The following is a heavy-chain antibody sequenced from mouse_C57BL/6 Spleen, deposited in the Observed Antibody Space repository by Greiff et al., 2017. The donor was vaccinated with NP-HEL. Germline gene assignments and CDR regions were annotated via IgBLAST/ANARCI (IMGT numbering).Heavy chain of an antibody. V-gene: IGHV5-17*01. CDR3: AFRYFDV. J-gene: IGHJ1*03. CDR1: GFTFSDYG. Sequence: EVNLVESGGGLVKPGGSLKLSCAASGFTFSDYGMHWVRQAPEKGLEWVAYISSGSSTIYYADTVKGRFTISRDNAKNTLFLQMTSLRSEETAMYYCAFRYFDVWGTGTTVTVSS. CDR2: ISSGSSTI.